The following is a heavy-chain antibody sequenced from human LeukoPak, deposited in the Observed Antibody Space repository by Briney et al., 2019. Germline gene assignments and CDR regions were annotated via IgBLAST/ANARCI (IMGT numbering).Heavy chain of an antibody. Sequence: PGGSLRLSCAASEFTFSTYAMNWVRQAPGKGLEWVAVISYDGSHKYYADSVKGRFTISRDNAKNSLYLQMNSLRAEDTAVYYCARDLRSEFGELLLGYWFDPWGQGTLVTVSS. CDR1: EFTFSTYA. CDR3: ARDLRSEFGELLLGYWFDP. CDR2: ISYDGSHK. D-gene: IGHD3-10*01. J-gene: IGHJ5*02. V-gene: IGHV3-30-3*01.